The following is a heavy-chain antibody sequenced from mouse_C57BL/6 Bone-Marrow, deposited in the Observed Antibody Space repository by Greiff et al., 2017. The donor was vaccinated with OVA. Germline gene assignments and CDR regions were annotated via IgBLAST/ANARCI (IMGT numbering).Heavy chain of an antibody. Sequence: EVQLQESGAELVRPGASVKLSCTASGFNIKDDYMHWVKQRPEQGLEWIGWIDPENGDTEYASKFQGKATITADTSYNTAYLQLSSLTSEDTAVYYCTTAGGNYEIDYWGQGTTLTVSS. CDR1: GFNIKDDY. J-gene: IGHJ2*01. V-gene: IGHV14-4*01. D-gene: IGHD2-1*01. CDR2: IDPENGDT. CDR3: TTAGGNYEIDY.